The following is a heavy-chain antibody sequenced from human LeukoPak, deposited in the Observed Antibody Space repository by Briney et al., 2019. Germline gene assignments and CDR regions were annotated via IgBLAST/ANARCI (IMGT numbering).Heavy chain of an antibody. J-gene: IGHJ3*02. V-gene: IGHV3-15*01. CDR3: ITDPGAWAPI. CDR2: IKSKTDGETT. D-gene: IGHD1-26*01. Sequence: KPGGSLRLSCVASGLTFSNAWMSWVRQAPGKGLEWVGRIKSKTDGETTDYAAPVKGRFTISRDDSKNTLYLQMNRLNIGDTAVYYCITDPGAWAPIWGQGTMVTVSS. CDR1: GLTFSNAW.